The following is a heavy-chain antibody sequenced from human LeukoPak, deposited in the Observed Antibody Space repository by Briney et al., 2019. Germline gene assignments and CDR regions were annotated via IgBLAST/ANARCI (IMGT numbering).Heavy chain of an antibody. CDR3: ARGRQDYGSGRYYPAGGVDY. J-gene: IGHJ4*02. V-gene: IGHV3-21*01. CDR1: GFTFSTYG. CDR2: ISSSSTYI. D-gene: IGHD3-10*01. Sequence: KSGGSLRLSCAASGFTFSTYGMNWVRQAPGKGLEWVSSISSSSTYIYYADSVKGRFTISRDNAKNSLYLQMNSLRAEDTAVYYCARGRQDYGSGRYYPAGGVDYWGQGTLVTVSS.